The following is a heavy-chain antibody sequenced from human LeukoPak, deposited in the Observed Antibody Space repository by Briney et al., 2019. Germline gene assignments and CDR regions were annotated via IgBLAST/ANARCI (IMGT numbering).Heavy chain of an antibody. J-gene: IGHJ4*02. Sequence: GGSLRLSCAASGFIFSDYWMHWVRQGPGKGLEWVSRIKYDGSSTSYADSVKGRLTISRDNSKNTLYLQMNSLRAEDTAVYYCANFQPGGQQLVLSKLGWGQGTLVTVSS. CDR2: IKYDGSST. D-gene: IGHD6-6*01. CDR1: GFIFSDYW. V-gene: IGHV3-74*01. CDR3: ANFQPGGQQLVLSKLG.